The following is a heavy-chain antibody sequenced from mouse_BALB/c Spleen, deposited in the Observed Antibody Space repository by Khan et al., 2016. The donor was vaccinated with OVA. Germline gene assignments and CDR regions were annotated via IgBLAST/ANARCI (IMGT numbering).Heavy chain of an antibody. J-gene: IGHJ2*01. D-gene: IGHD2-14*01. Sequence: VQLQQSGAELVRPGSSVKISCKASGYAFSSYWMNWVKQRPGQGLEWIGQIYPGDGDTNYNGKFKGKATLTADKSSSTAYMQLSSLTSEDSAVYFYARRKVYYFDYWGQGTTLTVSS. CDR3: ARRKVYYFDY. V-gene: IGHV1-80*01. CDR2: IYPGDGDT. CDR1: GYAFSSYW.